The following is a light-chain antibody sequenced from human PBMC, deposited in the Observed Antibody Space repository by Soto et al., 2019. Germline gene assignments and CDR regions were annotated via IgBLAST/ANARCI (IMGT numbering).Light chain of an antibody. CDR2: GAS. J-gene: IGKJ4*01. CDR1: QSVSSSY. CDR3: QQYATSPLT. Sequence: EIVLTQSPGTLSLSPGERATLSCRASQSVSSSYLAWCQQKPGQAPRLLIYGASSRATGIPDRFSGSGSGTDFTLTISRLEPEDFAVYYCQQYATSPLTFGGGTKLAIK. V-gene: IGKV3-20*01.